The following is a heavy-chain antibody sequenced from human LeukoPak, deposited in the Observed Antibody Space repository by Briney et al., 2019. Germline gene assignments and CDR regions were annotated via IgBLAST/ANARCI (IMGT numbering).Heavy chain of an antibody. D-gene: IGHD6-19*01. CDR3: TTSPQWLEN. CDR2: IQSETDGGTT. J-gene: IGHJ4*02. CDR1: GFSFSHAW. V-gene: IGHV3-15*01. Sequence: GWSLRLSCAASGFSFSHAWMTWVRQAPGKGLEWIGRIQSETDGGTTDYAAPVKGRFTISRDDSKNMLYLQMNSLKNEDTAVYYCTTSPQWLENWGQGTLVTVSP.